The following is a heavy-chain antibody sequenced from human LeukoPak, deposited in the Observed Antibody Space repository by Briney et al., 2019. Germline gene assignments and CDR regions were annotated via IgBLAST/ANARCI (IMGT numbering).Heavy chain of an antibody. D-gene: IGHD6-19*01. CDR1: GYTFTAYY. CDR3: ARGTAVAGTFWFDP. CDR2: INPSSGGT. V-gene: IGHV1-2*06. J-gene: IGHJ5*02. Sequence: ASVKVSCKASGYTFTAYYMHWVRQAPGQGLEWMGRINPSSGGTNYAQKFQGRVTMTRDTSITTAYMELNRLRSDDTAVYYCARGTAVAGTFWFDPWGQGTLVTVSS.